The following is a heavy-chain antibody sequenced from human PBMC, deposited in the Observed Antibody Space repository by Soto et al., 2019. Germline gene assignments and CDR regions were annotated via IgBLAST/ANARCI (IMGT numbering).Heavy chain of an antibody. CDR3: ARGRVEYDILTGYTSDYYYYGMDV. J-gene: IGHJ6*02. CDR2: MNPNSGNT. CDR1: GYTFTSYD. D-gene: IGHD3-9*01. Sequence: ASVKVSCKASGYTFTSYDINWVRQATGQGLEWMGWMNPNSGNTGYAQKLQGRVTMTRNTSISTAYMELSSLRSEDTAVYYCARGRVEYDILTGYTSDYYYYGMDVWGQGTTVTVSS. V-gene: IGHV1-8*01.